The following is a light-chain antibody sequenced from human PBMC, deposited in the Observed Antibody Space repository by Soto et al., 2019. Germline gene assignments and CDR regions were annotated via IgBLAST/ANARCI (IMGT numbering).Light chain of an antibody. CDR1: SGPSDYT. CDR2: LESGGNY. Sequence: QSVLTQSSSASASLGSSVKLTCTLSSGPSDYTIAWHQQQPGKAPRYLMNLESGGNYDKGSGVPDRFSASSSGADRYLTISNLQSEDEADYYCETWDSNTRVFGGGTKVTVL. V-gene: IGLV4-60*03. J-gene: IGLJ3*02. CDR3: ETWDSNTRV.